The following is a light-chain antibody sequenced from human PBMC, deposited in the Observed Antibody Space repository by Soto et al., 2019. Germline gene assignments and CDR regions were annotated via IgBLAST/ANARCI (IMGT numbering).Light chain of an antibody. CDR3: QQYGHSPRYT. CDR1: QSVSSSY. CDR2: GAS. Sequence: EIVLTQSPGTLSLSPGERATLSCRASQSVSSSYLAWYQQKPGQAPRLLIYGASSRATGIPDRFSGSGSGTDFTLTISRLAPEHFAVYYCQQYGHSPRYTFGQGTKLEI. J-gene: IGKJ2*01. V-gene: IGKV3-20*01.